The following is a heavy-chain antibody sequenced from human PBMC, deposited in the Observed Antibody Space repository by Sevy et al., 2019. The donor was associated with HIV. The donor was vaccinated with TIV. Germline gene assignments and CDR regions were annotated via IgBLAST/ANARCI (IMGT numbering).Heavy chain of an antibody. Sequence: ASVKVSCKASGYTFTSYGISWVRQAPGQELEWMGWISAYNGNTNYAQKLQGRVTMTTDTSTSTAYMELRSLRSDDTAVYYCARARRSGYCSSTSCPPNNFDYWGQGTLVTVSS. CDR1: GYTFTSYG. V-gene: IGHV1-18*01. CDR2: ISAYNGNT. D-gene: IGHD2-2*01. CDR3: ARARRSGYCSSTSCPPNNFDY. J-gene: IGHJ4*02.